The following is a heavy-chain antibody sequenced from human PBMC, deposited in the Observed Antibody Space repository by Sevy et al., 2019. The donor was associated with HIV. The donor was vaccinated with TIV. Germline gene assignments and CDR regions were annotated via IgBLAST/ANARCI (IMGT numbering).Heavy chain of an antibody. CDR3: VREGLGGFSYSLDC. CDR1: GFTFSSYW. D-gene: IGHD5-18*01. J-gene: IGHJ4*02. Sequence: GGSLRLSCAASGFTFSSYWMSWVRQAPGKGLEWVATMKQDGSEKYYVDSVKGRFTISRDNAKYSLYLQMNSLRAEDKAVYYCVREGLGGFSYSLDCWGQGTLVTVSS. CDR2: MKQDGSEK. V-gene: IGHV3-7*01.